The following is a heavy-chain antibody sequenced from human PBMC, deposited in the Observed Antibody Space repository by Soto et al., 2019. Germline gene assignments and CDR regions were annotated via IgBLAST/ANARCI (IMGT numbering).Heavy chain of an antibody. CDR1: GGCSSSSNW. CDR3: ASGLRYYGSGSYDY. V-gene: IGHV4-4*02. J-gene: IGHJ4*02. D-gene: IGHD3-10*01. Sequence: ASDTLSLTCAVSGGCSSSSNWWSWVRQPPGKGLEWIGEIYHSGSTNYNPSLKSRVTISVDKSKNQFSLKLSSVTAADTAVYYCASGLRYYGSGSYDYWGQGTLVTVSS. CDR2: IYHSGST.